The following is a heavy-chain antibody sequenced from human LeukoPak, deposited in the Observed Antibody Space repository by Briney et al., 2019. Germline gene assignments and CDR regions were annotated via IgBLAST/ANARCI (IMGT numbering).Heavy chain of an antibody. CDR3: AKGHDYGDYVFLDY. CDR2: ISGSGGST. CDR1: GFTFSSYA. D-gene: IGHD4-17*01. Sequence: GGSLRLSCAASGFTFSSYAMSWVRQAPGKGLEWVSAISGSGGSTYYADSVKGRFTISGDNSKNTLYLQMNSLRAEDTAVYYCAKGHDYGDYVFLDYWGQGTLVTVSS. J-gene: IGHJ4*02. V-gene: IGHV3-23*01.